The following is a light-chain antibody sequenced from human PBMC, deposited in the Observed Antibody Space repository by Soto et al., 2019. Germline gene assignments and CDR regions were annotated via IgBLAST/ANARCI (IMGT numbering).Light chain of an antibody. V-gene: IGKV3-20*01. CDR2: AAS. J-gene: IGKJ2*01. Sequence: EIVLTQSPGTLSLSPGESTTLSCRASRSFSSSYLAWYQQKPGQAPRLLIYAASSRATGIPDRFRGSGSATDFTPTTSRMEPEDSAVYFCHHYGPSPPHTFGQGTKVEIK. CDR1: RSFSSSY. CDR3: HHYGPSPPHT.